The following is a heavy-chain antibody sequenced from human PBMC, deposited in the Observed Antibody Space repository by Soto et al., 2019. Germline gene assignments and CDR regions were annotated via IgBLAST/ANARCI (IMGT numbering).Heavy chain of an antibody. Sequence: QVQLVQSGAEVKKPGASVKVSCKASGYTFTSYGISWVRQAPGQGLEWMGWIRAYNGNTNYAQKLQGRVTMTTDTSTSTAYMELRSLRSDDTAGYYCAILIAAAGTGYSSWFDPWGQGTLVTVSS. CDR2: IRAYNGNT. V-gene: IGHV1-18*01. CDR3: AILIAAAGTGYSSWFDP. CDR1: GYTFTSYG. J-gene: IGHJ5*02. D-gene: IGHD6-25*01.